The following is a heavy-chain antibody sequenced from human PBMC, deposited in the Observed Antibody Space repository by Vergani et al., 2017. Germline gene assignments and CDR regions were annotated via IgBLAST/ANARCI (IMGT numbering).Heavy chain of an antibody. CDR1: GFTFSTYA. D-gene: IGHD2-2*01. Sequence: EVQLLESGGSLKQPGGSVRLSCAASGFTFSTYAMHWVRQVPGKGLEWVSGISGSGGNTYYANSVKGRFTISRDNSKNTLYLQMNSLRADDTAVYYCAKGVYCSSTSCYEGRGYYYGMGVWGQGTTVTFSS. CDR2: ISGSGGNT. CDR3: AKGVYCSSTSCYEGRGYYYGMGV. V-gene: IGHV3-23*01. J-gene: IGHJ6*02.